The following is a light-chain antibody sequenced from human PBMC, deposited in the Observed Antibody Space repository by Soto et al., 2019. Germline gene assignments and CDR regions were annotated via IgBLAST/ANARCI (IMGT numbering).Light chain of an antibody. CDR2: EGS. CDR3: AAWDDGLNGWV. Sequence: QSALTQPASVSGSPGQSITISCTGTSSDVGTYNLVSWHQHHPGKAPKLIIYEGSKRPSGVSNRFSGSKSGNTASLTISGLQAEDEADYYCAAWDDGLNGWVFGGGTQLTVL. CDR1: SSDVGTYNL. V-gene: IGLV2-23*01. J-gene: IGLJ3*02.